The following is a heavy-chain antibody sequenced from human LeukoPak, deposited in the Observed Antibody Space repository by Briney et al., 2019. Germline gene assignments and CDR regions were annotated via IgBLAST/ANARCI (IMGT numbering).Heavy chain of an antibody. CDR2: IHHSGST. D-gene: IGHD6-13*01. J-gene: IGHJ4*02. V-gene: IGHV4-34*01. Sequence: RSSETLSLTCAVYGGSFSGYYWSWIRQSPGKGLEGIGEIHHSGSTNYNPSLKSRVTISVDTSKNQFSLKLTSVTAADTAVYYCARTKKGYSSSWYDYWGQGTLVTVSS. CDR1: GGSFSGYY. CDR3: ARTKKGYSSSWYDY.